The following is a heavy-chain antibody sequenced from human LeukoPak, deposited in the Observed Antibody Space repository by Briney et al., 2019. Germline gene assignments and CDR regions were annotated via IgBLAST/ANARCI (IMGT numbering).Heavy chain of an antibody. D-gene: IGHD5-12*01. V-gene: IGHV3-23*01. CDR3: AKDRRAGYSDYVAPPAGFDP. CDR2: ISGSGGST. J-gene: IGHJ5*02. CDR1: GFTFSSYA. Sequence: PGGSLRLSCAASGFTFSSYAMSWVRQAPGKGLEWVSTISGSGGSTYYVDSVKGRFTISRDNSKNTLYLQMNSLRAEDTAIYYCAKDRRAGYSDYVAPPAGFDPWGQGTLVTVSS.